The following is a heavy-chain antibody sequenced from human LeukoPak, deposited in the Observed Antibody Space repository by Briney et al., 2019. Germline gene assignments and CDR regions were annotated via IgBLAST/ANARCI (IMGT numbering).Heavy chain of an antibody. J-gene: IGHJ6*02. CDR3: ARDNYERGGAGYYYYYGMDV. V-gene: IGHV3-64*01. Sequence: GGSLRLSCAASGFTFSSYAMHWVRQAPGKGLEYVSAISSNGGSTYYANSVKGRFTISRDNSKNTLYLQMGSLRAEDMAVYYCARDNYERGGAGYYYYYGMDVWGQGTTVTVSS. D-gene: IGHD4-4*01. CDR2: ISSNGGST. CDR1: GFTFSSYA.